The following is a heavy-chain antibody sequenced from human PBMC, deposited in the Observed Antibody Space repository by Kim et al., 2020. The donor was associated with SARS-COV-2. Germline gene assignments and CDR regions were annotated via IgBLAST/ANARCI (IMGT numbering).Heavy chain of an antibody. V-gene: IGHV4-31*03. CDR3: ARYYYDSSGYLRDYFDY. CDR2: IYYSGST. CDR1: GGSISSGGYY. Sequence: SETLSLTCTVSGGSISSGGYYWSWIRQHPGKGLEWIWYIYYSGSTYYNPSLKSRVTISVDTSKNQFSLKLSSVPAADTAVYYCARYYYDSSGYLRDYFDYWGQGTLVTVSS. J-gene: IGHJ4*02. D-gene: IGHD3-22*01.